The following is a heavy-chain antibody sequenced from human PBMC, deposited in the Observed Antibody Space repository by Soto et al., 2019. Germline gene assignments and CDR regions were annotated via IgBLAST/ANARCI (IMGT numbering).Heavy chain of an antibody. V-gene: IGHV3-7*01. CDR1: GFTFSSYW. D-gene: IGHD2-15*01. J-gene: IGHJ4*02. Sequence: GGSLRLSCAASGFTFSSYWMSWVRQAPGKGLEWVANIKQDGSEKYYVDSVKGRFTISRDNAKDSLYLQANSLRVEDTAIYYCARSFEVVVAATGPLDYWGQGTLVTVSS. CDR3: ARSFEVVVAATGPLDY. CDR2: IKQDGSEK.